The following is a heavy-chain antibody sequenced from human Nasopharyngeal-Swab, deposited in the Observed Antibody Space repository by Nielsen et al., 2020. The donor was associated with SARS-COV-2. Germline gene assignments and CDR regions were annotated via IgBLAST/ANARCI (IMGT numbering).Heavy chain of an antibody. J-gene: IGHJ4*02. CDR1: GFTFSDYY. V-gene: IGHV3-11*04. D-gene: IGHD6-13*01. CDR2: ISSSGSTI. CDR3: ASERTPLAATGTLDY. Sequence: GESLKISCAASGFTFSDYYMSWIRQAPGKGLEWVSYISSSGSTIFYADSVKGRFTISRDNAKNSLYLQMNNLRAEDTAVYYCASERTPLAATGTLDYWGQGTLVTVSS.